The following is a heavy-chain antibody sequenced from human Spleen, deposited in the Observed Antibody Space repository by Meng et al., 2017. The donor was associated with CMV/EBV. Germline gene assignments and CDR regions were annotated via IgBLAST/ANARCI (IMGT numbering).Heavy chain of an antibody. V-gene: IGHV1-2*02. CDR2: MDPRKGAT. J-gene: IGHJ3*02. CDR1: GYTFSGYH. D-gene: IGHD3-10*01. Sequence: ASVKVSCKASGYTFSGYHIHWVRQAPGQGPQWMGGMDPRKGATNYVQKFQGRVTMTRDTSIGTAYMELSRLRSDDTAVYYCARGERITMVRGDAFDIWGQGTMVTVSS. CDR3: ARGERITMVRGDAFDI.